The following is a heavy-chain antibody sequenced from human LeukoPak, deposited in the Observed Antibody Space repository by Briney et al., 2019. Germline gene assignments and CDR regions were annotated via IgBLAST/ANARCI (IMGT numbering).Heavy chain of an antibody. V-gene: IGHV1-69*13. D-gene: IGHD2-2*01. CDR2: IIPIFGTA. CDR3: ASSSLTLYYYYGMDV. Sequence: ASVTVSCTASGGTFSSYAISWVRQAPGQGLEWMGGIIPIFGTANYAQKFQGRVTITADESTSTAYMELSSLRSEDTAVYYCASSSLTLYYYYGMDVWGQGTTVTVSS. CDR1: GGTFSSYA. J-gene: IGHJ6*02.